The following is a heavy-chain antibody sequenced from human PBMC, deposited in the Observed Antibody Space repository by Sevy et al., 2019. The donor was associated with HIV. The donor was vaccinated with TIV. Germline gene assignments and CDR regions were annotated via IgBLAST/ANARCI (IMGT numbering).Heavy chain of an antibody. CDR2: LKNKARGGTL. J-gene: IGHJ4*02. Sequence: GGSLRLSCTASGFSFGDYAMNWVRQAPGKGLEWVAFLKNKARGGTLDHAASVKGRFTISRDDSKSIVYLQMNDLRTEDTGVYYCMRWKGAKSIFDYWGQGALVTVSS. D-gene: IGHD1-1*01. CDR1: GFSFGDYA. V-gene: IGHV3-49*04. CDR3: MRWKGAKSIFDY.